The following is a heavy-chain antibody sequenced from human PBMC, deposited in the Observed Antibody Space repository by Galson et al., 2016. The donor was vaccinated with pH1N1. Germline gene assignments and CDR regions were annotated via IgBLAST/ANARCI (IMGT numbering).Heavy chain of an antibody. J-gene: IGHJ6*01. CDR1: GFSFSSYW. V-gene: IGHV3-7*01. Sequence: SLRLSCASSGFSFSSYWMSWVRQAPGKGLEWVANIKQYGGEKYYVDSVKGRFTISRDNAKNSVYLQMNSLRAEDTAVYYCATLRAYGDNLPYHYGMDVWGQGTTVIVSS. CDR3: ATLRAYGDNLPYHYGMDV. CDR2: IKQYGGEK. D-gene: IGHD4-17*01.